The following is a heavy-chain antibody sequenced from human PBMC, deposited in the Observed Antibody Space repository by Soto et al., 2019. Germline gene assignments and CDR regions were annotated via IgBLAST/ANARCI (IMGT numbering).Heavy chain of an antibody. D-gene: IGHD3-10*02. Sequence: QVQLVESGGGVVQPGGSLRLSCAASGFIFSNYAMQWVRQAPGKGLEWMAAISYDGNTQYYADSVRGRFTISRDNSKNTVYVQIISLRAEETAVYYCARDLKGDTKLDYWGQGTLVTVSS. CDR3: ARDLKGDTKLDY. V-gene: IGHV3-30-3*01. J-gene: IGHJ4*02. CDR2: ISYDGNTQ. CDR1: GFIFSNYA.